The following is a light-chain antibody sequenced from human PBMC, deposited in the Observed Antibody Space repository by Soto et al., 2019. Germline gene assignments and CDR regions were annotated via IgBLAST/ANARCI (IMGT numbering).Light chain of an antibody. V-gene: IGKV3-20*01. CDR2: GAS. CDR1: QRVSSSY. CDR3: QQYGSSPRT. J-gene: IGKJ1*01. Sequence: PGARATLSCRASQRVSSSYLAWYQQKPGQAPRLLIYGASSRATGIPDRFSGSGSGTDFTLTISRLEPEDFAVYYCQQYGSSPRTFGQGTKVEIK.